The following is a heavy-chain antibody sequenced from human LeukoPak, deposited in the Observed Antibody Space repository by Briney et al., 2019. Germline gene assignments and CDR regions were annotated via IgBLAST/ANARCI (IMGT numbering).Heavy chain of an antibody. D-gene: IGHD2-2*01. V-gene: IGHV1-69*01. CDR2: IIPIFGTA. CDR3: ASAYCSSTSCYLFSFDY. J-gene: IGHJ4*02. CDR1: GGTFSSYA. Sequence: SVKVSCKASGGTFSSYAISWVRQAPGQGLEWMGGIIPIFGTANYAQKFQGRVTITADESTRTAYMELSSLRSEDTAVYYCASAYCSSTSCYLFSFDYWGQGTLVTVSS.